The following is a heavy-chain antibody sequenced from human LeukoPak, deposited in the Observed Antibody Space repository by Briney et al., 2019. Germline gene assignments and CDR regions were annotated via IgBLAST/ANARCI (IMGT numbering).Heavy chain of an antibody. V-gene: IGHV1-69*05. J-gene: IGHJ4*02. CDR3: ARVGSSSWSSGYDY. D-gene: IGHD6-13*01. CDR1: GGTFSSYA. Sequence: VASVKVSCKASGGTFSSYAISWVRQAPGQGLEWMGGIIPIFGTANYAQKFQGRVTITTDESTSTAYMELSSLRSEDTAVYYCARVGSSSWSSGYDYWGQGTLVTVSS. CDR2: IIPIFGTA.